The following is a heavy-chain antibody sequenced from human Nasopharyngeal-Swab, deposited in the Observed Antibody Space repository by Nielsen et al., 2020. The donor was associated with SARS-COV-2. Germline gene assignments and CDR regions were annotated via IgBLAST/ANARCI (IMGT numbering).Heavy chain of an antibody. CDR1: GFTFSSYG. Sequence: GGSLRLSCAASGFTFSSYGMHWVRQAPGKGLEWVAVISYDGSNKYYADSVKGRFTISRDNSKNTLYLQMNSLRAEDTAVYYCARDQSYYDFWSEQDHYYYYGMDVWGQGTQVTVSS. CDR2: ISYDGSNK. D-gene: IGHD3-3*01. V-gene: IGHV3-30*03. J-gene: IGHJ6*02. CDR3: ARDQSYYDFWSEQDHYYYYGMDV.